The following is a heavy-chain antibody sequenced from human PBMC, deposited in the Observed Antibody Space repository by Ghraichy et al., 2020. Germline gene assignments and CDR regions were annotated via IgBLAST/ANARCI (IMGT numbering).Heavy chain of an antibody. CDR3: AAHVDTLSGAHGGF. Sequence: GESLRLSCVASGFTFSNFGMHWVRQGPGEGLEWVAFIQYDGSRLTYVDSVRGRFTISRDSSKNTLYLQMDSLRGEDTAVYFCAAHVDTLSGAHGGFWGQGTLVTVSS. CDR1: GFTFSNFG. J-gene: IGHJ4*02. CDR2: IQYDGSRL. V-gene: IGHV3-30*02. D-gene: IGHD3-3*01.